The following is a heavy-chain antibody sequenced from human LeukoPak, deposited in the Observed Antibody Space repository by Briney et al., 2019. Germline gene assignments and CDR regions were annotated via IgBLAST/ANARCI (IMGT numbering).Heavy chain of an antibody. CDR3: ASQLRYSSGWYWFDP. V-gene: IGHV4-59*01. CDR2: IYYSGST. Sequence: SETLSLTCTVSGGSISSYYWSWNRQPPGKGLEWIGYIYYSGSTNYNPSLKSRVTISVDTSKNQFSLKLSSVTAADTAVYYCASQLRYSSGWYWFDPWGQGTLVTVSS. J-gene: IGHJ5*02. D-gene: IGHD6-19*01. CDR1: GGSISSYY.